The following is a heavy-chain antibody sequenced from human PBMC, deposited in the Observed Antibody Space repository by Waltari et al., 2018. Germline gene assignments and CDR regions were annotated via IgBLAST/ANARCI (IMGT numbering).Heavy chain of an antibody. D-gene: IGHD3-16*02. CDR3: AREVDYIWGSYRKGGWFDP. CDR1: GGSFSGYH. CDR2: INHSGST. J-gene: IGHJ5*02. V-gene: IGHV4-34*01. Sequence: QVQHQQWGAGLLKPSETLSPTCAVYGGSFSGYHWSSVRQPPGKGLEWIGEINHSGSTNYNPSLKSRVTISVDTSKNQFSLKLSSGNAADTAVYYCAREVDYIWGSYRKGGWFDPWGQGTLVTVSS.